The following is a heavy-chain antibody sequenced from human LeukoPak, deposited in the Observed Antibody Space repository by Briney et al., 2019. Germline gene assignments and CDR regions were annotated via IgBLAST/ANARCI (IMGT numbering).Heavy chain of an antibody. CDR2: INANSGGT. CDR1: GYTFTGYY. CDR3: ATTRGIAAAGAFDY. V-gene: IGHV1-2*04. J-gene: IGHJ4*02. Sequence: ASVKVSCKASGYTFTGYYLHWVRQAPGQGLEWRGWINANSGGTKYAQNFQGWVTMTRDTSISTAYMEVSRLRSEDTAVYYCATTRGIAAAGAFDYWGQGTLVTVPS. D-gene: IGHD6-13*01.